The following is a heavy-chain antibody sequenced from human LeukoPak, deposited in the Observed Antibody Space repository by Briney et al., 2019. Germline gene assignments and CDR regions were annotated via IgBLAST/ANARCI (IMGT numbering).Heavy chain of an antibody. CDR3: ARDLLQQALDY. CDR2: IGNGGHII. D-gene: IGHD2-15*01. V-gene: IGHV3-48*01. Sequence: PGGSLRLSCVASEFTFTTYTMNWVRQAPGKGLEWVSHIGNGGHIIYYADSVKGRFTISRDDAQNSLYLQLNRLRPEDTAVYYCARDLLQQALDYWGQGTLVTVSS. CDR1: EFTFTTYT. J-gene: IGHJ4*02.